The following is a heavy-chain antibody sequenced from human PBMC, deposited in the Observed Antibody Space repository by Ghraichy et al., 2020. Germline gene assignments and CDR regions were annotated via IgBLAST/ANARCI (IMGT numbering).Heavy chain of an antibody. CDR1: GFTFSSYA. J-gene: IGHJ4*02. Sequence: GGSLRLSCAASGFTFSSYAMSWVRQAPGKGLEWVSAISGSGGSTYYADSVKGRFTISRDNSKNTLYLQMNSLRAEDTAVYYCAKGSPSGGWGSYRQPPYYFDYWGQGTLVTVSS. CDR2: ISGSGGST. CDR3: AKGSPSGGWGSYRQPPYYFDY. V-gene: IGHV3-23*01. D-gene: IGHD3-16*02.